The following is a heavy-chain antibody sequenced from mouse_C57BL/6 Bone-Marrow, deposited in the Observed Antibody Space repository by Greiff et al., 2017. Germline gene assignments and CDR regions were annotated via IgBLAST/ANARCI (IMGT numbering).Heavy chain of an antibody. Sequence: QVQLQQPGAELVKPGASVKLSCKASGYTFTSYWMHWVKQRPGQGLEWIGMIHPNSGSTNYNEKFKSKATLTVDTTSSTAYMQLGSLTSEDAGVYYCGRVGWLLRCRFGYWGQGTLVTVSA. CDR3: GRVGWLLRCRFGY. J-gene: IGHJ3*01. V-gene: IGHV1-64*01. D-gene: IGHD2-3*01. CDR2: IHPNSGST. CDR1: GYTFTSYW.